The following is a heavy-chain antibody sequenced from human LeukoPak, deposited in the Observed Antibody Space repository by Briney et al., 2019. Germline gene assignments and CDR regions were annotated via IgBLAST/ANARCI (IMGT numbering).Heavy chain of an antibody. CDR2: MSYSGRT. D-gene: IGHD3-3*01. V-gene: IGHV4-59*01. Sequence: SETLSLTCSVSGGSINSYYWNWIRQPPGKGLEWMGYMSYSGRTNNNPSLKSRVTISVNTSKNHFYLKLTSVNAADTAVNCCGRGIFGMVNNRPHSPYNSDSWGEGTLLTVST. CDR3: GRGIFGMVNNRPHSPYNSDS. CDR1: GGSINSYY. J-gene: IGHJ4*02.